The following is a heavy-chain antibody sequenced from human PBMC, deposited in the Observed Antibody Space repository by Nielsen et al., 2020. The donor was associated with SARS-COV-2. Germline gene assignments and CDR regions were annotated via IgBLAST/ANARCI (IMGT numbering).Heavy chain of an antibody. J-gene: IGHJ4*02. CDR3: ASLPALNNYSDS. CDR1: GGSISSSDSY. CDR2: TYYSGRT. V-gene: IGHV4-30-4*01. Sequence: SETLSLTCTVSGGSISSSDSYWTWIRQPPGKGLEWIGYTYYSGRTFYSPSLKSRVTISLDTSKNQFSLKLPSVTAADTAVYYCASLPALNNYSDSWGQGTLVTVSS. D-gene: IGHD2/OR15-2a*01.